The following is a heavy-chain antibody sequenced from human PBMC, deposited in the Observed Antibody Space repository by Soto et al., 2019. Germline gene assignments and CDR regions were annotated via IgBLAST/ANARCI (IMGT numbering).Heavy chain of an antibody. D-gene: IGHD5-12*01. J-gene: IGHJ6*02. Sequence: PGGSLRLSCAASGFTFSSYGMHWVRQAPGKGLEWVAVIWYDGSNKYYADSVKGRFTISRDNSENTLYLQMNSLRAEDTAVYYCARGLSGYDYYYYGMDVWGQGTTVTVSS. V-gene: IGHV3-33*01. CDR3: ARGLSGYDYYYYGMDV. CDR1: GFTFSSYG. CDR2: IWYDGSNK.